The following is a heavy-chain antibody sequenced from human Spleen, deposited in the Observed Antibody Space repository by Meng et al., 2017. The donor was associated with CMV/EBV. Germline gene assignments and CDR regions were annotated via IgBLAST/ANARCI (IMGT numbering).Heavy chain of an antibody. CDR3: ARALGAGKGWFDP. V-gene: IGHV6-1*01. Sequence: GDSGSSNSAAWNWIRQSPSRGLEWLGRTYYRSKWYSDYGVSVKSRITINSDTSKNQFSLHLNSVTPEDTAVYYCARALGAGKGWFDPWGQGTLVTVSS. CDR2: TYYRSKWYS. J-gene: IGHJ5*02. CDR1: GDSGSSNSAA. D-gene: IGHD4/OR15-4a*01.